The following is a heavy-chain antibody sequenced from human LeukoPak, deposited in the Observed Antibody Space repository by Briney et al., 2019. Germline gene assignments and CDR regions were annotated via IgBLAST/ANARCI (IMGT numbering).Heavy chain of an antibody. J-gene: IGHJ4*02. V-gene: IGHV7-4-1*02. Sequence: GASVKVSCKASGYTFTSYGISWVRQAPGQGLEWMGGINTNTGNPTYAQGFTGRFVFSLDTSVSTAYLQISSLKAEDTAVYYCARDWHNWNYRFDYWGQGTLVTVSS. CDR2: INTNTGNP. CDR3: ARDWHNWNYRFDY. CDR1: GYTFTSYG. D-gene: IGHD1-7*01.